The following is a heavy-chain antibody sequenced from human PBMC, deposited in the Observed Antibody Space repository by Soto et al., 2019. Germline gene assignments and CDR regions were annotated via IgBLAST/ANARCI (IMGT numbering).Heavy chain of an antibody. CDR1: GFTFSSYA. V-gene: IGHV3-23*01. Sequence: EVQLLESGGGLVQPGGSLRLSCAASGFTFSSYAMSWVRQAPGKGLEWVSGISGSGGSTYYADSVKGRFTISRDNSKNTLYLQMNSLRAEDTAVYYCAKHIGILTGTSDYWGQGTLVTVSS. D-gene: IGHD4-17*01. CDR2: ISGSGGST. CDR3: AKHIGILTGTSDY. J-gene: IGHJ4*02.